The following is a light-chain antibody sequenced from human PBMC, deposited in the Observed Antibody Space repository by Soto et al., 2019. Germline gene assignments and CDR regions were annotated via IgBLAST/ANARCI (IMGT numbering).Light chain of an antibody. J-gene: IGLJ1*01. CDR2: DVS. V-gene: IGLV2-11*01. Sequence: QSALTQPRSVSGSPGQSVTVSCTGTSSDVGGYNYVSWYQQHPGKAPKVMIYDVSERPSGVPDRFSVSKSGNTASLTISGLQAEDGADYYCCSYAGSPRDVLGTGTKLTVL. CDR3: CSYAGSPRDV. CDR1: SSDVGGYNY.